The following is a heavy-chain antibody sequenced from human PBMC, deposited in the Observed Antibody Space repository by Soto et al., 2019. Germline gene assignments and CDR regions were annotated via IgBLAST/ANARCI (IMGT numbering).Heavy chain of an antibody. D-gene: IGHD5-12*01. CDR1: GFPFSSYS. V-gene: IGHV3-21*01. CDR3: ARDLRGYSGYDYYYGMDV. J-gene: IGHJ6*02. CDR2: ISSSSSYI. Sequence: VGSLRRSCAASGFPFSSYSMNWVRQAPGKGLEWVSSISSSSSYIYYADSVKGRFTISRDNAKNSLYLQMNSLRAEDTAVYYCARDLRGYSGYDYYYGMDVWGQGTTVTVSS.